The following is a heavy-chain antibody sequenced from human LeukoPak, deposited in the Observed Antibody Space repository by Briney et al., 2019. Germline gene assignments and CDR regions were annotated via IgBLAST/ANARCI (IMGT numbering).Heavy chain of an antibody. D-gene: IGHD2-15*01. J-gene: IGHJ6*04. V-gene: IGHV1-69*06. CDR3: SRWRSCNGGSCYSNPYYYGMDV. CDR2: ITPIFGTE. Sequence: SVRVSCKASGGTFSSYVISWVRQAPGKGLEWTAGITPIFGTENYAEKFQGRFTIIADKSKNTAYMELNSLSSEDTAVYYCSRWRSCNGGSCYSNPYYYGMDVWGKGTTVTVSS. CDR1: GGTFSSYV.